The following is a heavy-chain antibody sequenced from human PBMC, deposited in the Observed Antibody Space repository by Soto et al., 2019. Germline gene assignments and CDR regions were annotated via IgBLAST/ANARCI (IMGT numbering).Heavy chain of an antibody. Sequence: SETLSLTCTVSGGSISSGDYYWSWIRQPPGKGLEWIGYIYYSGSTYYNPSLKSRVTISVDTSKNQFSLKLSSVTAADTAVYYCASQAPPSPSSGYYHTDYWGQGTLVTVSS. J-gene: IGHJ4*02. CDR2: IYYSGST. V-gene: IGHV4-30-4*01. CDR1: GGSISSGDYY. D-gene: IGHD3-22*01. CDR3: ASQAPPSPSSGYYHTDY.